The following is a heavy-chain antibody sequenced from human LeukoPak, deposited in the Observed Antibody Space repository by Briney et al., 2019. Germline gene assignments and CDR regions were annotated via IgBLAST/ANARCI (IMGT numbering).Heavy chain of an antibody. Sequence: PGGSLRLSCAASGFTFSSYSMNWVRQAPGKGLEWVSSISSSSSYIYYADSVRGRFTISRDNAKNSLYLQMNSLRAEDTAVYYCARAIAVAGLVDYWGQGTLVTVSS. V-gene: IGHV3-21*01. CDR3: ARAIAVAGLVDY. CDR2: ISSSSSYI. D-gene: IGHD6-19*01. J-gene: IGHJ4*02. CDR1: GFTFSSYS.